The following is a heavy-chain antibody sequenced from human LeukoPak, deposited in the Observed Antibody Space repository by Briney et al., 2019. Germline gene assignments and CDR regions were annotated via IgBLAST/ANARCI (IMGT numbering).Heavy chain of an antibody. CDR1: GYTFTSYD. CDR2: MNPNSGNT. Sequence: ASVKVSCKASGYTFTSYDINWVRQATGQGLEWMGWMNPNSGNTGYAQKFQGRVTMTRNTSISTAYMELSSLRSEDTAVYYCARVEGPGRANYYYYYMDVWGKGTTVTVSS. CDR3: ARVEGPGRANYYYYYMDV. V-gene: IGHV1-8*01. J-gene: IGHJ6*03. D-gene: IGHD3-3*01.